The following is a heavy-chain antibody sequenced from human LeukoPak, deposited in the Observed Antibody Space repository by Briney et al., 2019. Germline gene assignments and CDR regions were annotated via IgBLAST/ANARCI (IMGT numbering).Heavy chain of an antibody. CDR2: ISYDGSNK. J-gene: IGHJ4*02. CDR3: ARDKVRPVITVTTMVCDY. Sequence: GGSLRLSCAASGFTFSSYAMHWVRQAPGKGLEWVAVISYDGSNKYYADSVKGRFTISRDNSKNTLYLQMNSLRAEDTAVYYCARDKVRPVITVTTMVCDYWGQGTLVTASS. V-gene: IGHV3-30*04. CDR1: GFTFSSYA. D-gene: IGHD4-17*01.